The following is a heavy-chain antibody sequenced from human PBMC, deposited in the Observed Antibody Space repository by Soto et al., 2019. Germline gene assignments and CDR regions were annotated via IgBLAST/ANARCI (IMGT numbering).Heavy chain of an antibody. J-gene: IGHJ1*01. CDR2: ISWNSGRI. CDR3: AKVGDCSGGSC. V-gene: IGHV3-9*01. CDR1: GFTFDDYA. D-gene: IGHD2-15*01. Sequence: EVQLVESGGGLVQPGRSLRLSCAASGFTFDDYAMHWVRQAPGTGLEWVSGISWNSGRIGYADSVKGRFTISRDNAKNSLYLQMNSLRAEDTAFYYCAKVGDCSGGSCWGQGTLVTVSS.